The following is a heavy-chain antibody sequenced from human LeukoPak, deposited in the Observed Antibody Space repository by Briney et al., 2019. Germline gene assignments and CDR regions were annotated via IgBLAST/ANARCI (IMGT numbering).Heavy chain of an antibody. CDR2: IYFTGNT. Sequence: SETLSLTCTVSGVSISGDYWSWIRQPPGKGLEWIGYIYFTGNTDHNPSLKSRVTLSMDTSKNQFSLKLTSVTAADTAVYYCAKVLSKIYIYGPFDYWGQGSLVTVSS. CDR1: GVSISGDY. J-gene: IGHJ4*02. D-gene: IGHD3-10*01. CDR3: AKVLSKIYIYGPFDY. V-gene: IGHV4-59*08.